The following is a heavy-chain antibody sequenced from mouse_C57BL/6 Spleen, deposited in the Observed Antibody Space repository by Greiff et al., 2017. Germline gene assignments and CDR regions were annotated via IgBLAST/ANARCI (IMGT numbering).Heavy chain of an antibody. J-gene: IGHJ1*03. D-gene: IGHD2-4*01. Sequence: EVQLQQSGAELVRPGASVKLSCTASGFNIKDDYMHWVKQRPEQGLEWIGWIDPENGDTEYASKFQGKATITADTSSNTAYLQLSSLTSEDTAVYYCTTGDYERYFDVWGTGTTVTVSS. V-gene: IGHV14-4*01. CDR2: IDPENGDT. CDR3: TTGDYERYFDV. CDR1: GFNIKDDY.